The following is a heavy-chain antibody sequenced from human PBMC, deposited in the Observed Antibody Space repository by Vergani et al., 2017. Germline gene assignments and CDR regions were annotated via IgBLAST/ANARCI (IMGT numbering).Heavy chain of an antibody. J-gene: IGHJ5*02. CDR3: ARHSTVEWLVKLGWIDP. Sequence: QLQLQESGPGLVKPSATLSLTCSVSGASIRSSNYYWGWIRQPPGKGLEWNASIYYSGSTYYNQSLKRRVTISVDTSKNPFSLELSSVTAADTAVYFCARHSTVEWLVKLGWIDPWGQGILVTVS. V-gene: IGHV4-39*01. CDR1: GASIRSSNYY. D-gene: IGHD6-19*01. CDR2: IYYSGST.